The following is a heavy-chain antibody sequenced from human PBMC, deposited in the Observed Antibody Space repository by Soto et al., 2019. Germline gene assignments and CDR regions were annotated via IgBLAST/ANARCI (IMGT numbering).Heavy chain of an antibody. CDR2: IIPIFGTA. CDR1: GGTFSSYA. CDR3: ASRVGSYFWWLDP. V-gene: IGHV1-69*01. J-gene: IGHJ5*02. Sequence: QVQLVQSGAEVKKPGSSVQVSCKASGGTFSSYAISWVRQAPGQGLERMGGIIPIFGTANYAQKFQGRVTISADDSTRTAYMELSSLRSEDTAVYYCASRVGSYFWWLDPWGQGTLVTVSS. D-gene: IGHD1-26*01.